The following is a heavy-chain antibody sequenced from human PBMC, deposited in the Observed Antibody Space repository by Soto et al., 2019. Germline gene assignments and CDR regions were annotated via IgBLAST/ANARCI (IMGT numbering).Heavy chain of an antibody. J-gene: IGHJ4*02. CDR1: GGSISSSNW. Sequence: QVQLQDSGPGLVKPSGTLSLTCAVSGGSISSSNWWSWVRQPPGKGLEWIGEIYHSGSTNYNTSRKSRVTISVDKSKNQFSLKLSSVTDADTAVYYWARGYQLLYLRSYYFDYWGQGTLVTVSS. V-gene: IGHV4-4*02. CDR2: IYHSGST. CDR3: ARGYQLLYLRSYYFDY. D-gene: IGHD2-2*02.